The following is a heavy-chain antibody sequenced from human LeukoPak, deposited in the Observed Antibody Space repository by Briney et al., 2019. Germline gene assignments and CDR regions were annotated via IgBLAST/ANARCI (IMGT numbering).Heavy chain of an antibody. V-gene: IGHV1-2*06. CDR3: ARRARWYYYDSSGHHDAFDI. J-gene: IGHJ3*02. D-gene: IGHD3-22*01. CDR1: GNTFTGYY. CDR2: INPNSGGT. Sequence: GASVKVSCKASGNTFTGYYMHWVRQAPGQGLEWMGRINPNSGGTNYAQKFQGRVTMTRDTSISTAYMELSRLRSDDTAVYYCARRARWYYYDSSGHHDAFDIWGQGTMVTVSS.